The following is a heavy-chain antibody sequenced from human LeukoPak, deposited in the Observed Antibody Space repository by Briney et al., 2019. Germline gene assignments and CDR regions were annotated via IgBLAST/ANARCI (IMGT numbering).Heavy chain of an antibody. Sequence: PSETLSLTCTVSGGSISSSTYYWVWFRQPPGKGLEWIGSISYSGSTYYNPSLKSRVTISVDTSKDQFSLRLTSVTAADTAVYYWARSFLGDWYFDLWGRGTLVTVSS. CDR3: ARSFLGDWYFDL. CDR2: ISYSGST. V-gene: IGHV4-39*07. J-gene: IGHJ2*01. D-gene: IGHD1-26*01. CDR1: GGSISSSTYY.